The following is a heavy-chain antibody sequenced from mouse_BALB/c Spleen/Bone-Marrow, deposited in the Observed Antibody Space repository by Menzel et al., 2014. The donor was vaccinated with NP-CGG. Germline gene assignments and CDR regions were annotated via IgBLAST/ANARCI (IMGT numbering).Heavy chain of an antibody. Sequence: VQLQQSGPELVKPGASVKISCKTSGYTFTDYTMHWVKQSRGKSLEWIGHINPNIGGTNYNQKFKGKATLTLDKSSRTAYMELRSLTSEDSAVYYCTRSRYGDYWGQGATLTVSS. CDR2: INPNIGGT. CDR1: GYTFTDYT. V-gene: IGHV1-18*01. CDR3: TRSRYGDY. D-gene: IGHD2-14*01. J-gene: IGHJ2*01.